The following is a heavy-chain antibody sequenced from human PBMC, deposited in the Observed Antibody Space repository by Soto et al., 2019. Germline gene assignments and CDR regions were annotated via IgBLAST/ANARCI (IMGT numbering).Heavy chain of an antibody. V-gene: IGHV1-18*01. Sequence: QVQLVQSGAEVKKPGASVKVSCRASGYTFSSYGISWVRQAPGQGIEWMGWISAYNGNTNYAQQLQGRVTMTTDTSTSTAYMERRSLRADETAVYSCARSPRHPYDYWGQGTLVTVSS. CDR2: ISAYNGNT. D-gene: IGHD6-6*01. CDR3: ARSPRHPYDY. J-gene: IGHJ4*02. CDR1: GYTFSSYG.